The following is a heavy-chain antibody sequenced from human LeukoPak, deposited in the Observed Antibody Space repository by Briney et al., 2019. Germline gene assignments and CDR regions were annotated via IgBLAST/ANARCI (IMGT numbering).Heavy chain of an antibody. D-gene: IGHD4-17*01. Sequence: PGGSLRLSCAASGFTFSSYSMNWVRQAPGKGLEWVSSISSSSSYIYYADSVKGRFTISRDNAKNSLYLQMNSLRAEDTAVYYCAREPTTVTTFPPLLYFQHWGQGTLVTVSS. CDR2: ISSSSSYI. V-gene: IGHV3-21*01. J-gene: IGHJ1*01. CDR3: AREPTTVTTFPPLLYFQH. CDR1: GFTFSSYS.